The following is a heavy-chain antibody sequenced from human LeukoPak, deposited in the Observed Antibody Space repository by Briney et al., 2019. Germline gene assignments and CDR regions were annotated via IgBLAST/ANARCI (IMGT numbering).Heavy chain of an antibody. CDR3: ARGDCSSTSCLGWFDP. D-gene: IGHD2-2*01. Sequence: SETLSLTCAVCGGAFSGYYWSWIRQPPGKGLEWIGEINHSGSTNYNPSLKSRVTISVDTSKNQFSLKLSSVTAADTAVYYCARGDCSSTSCLGWFDPWGQGTLVTVSS. CDR2: INHSGST. V-gene: IGHV4-34*01. J-gene: IGHJ5*02. CDR1: GGAFSGYY.